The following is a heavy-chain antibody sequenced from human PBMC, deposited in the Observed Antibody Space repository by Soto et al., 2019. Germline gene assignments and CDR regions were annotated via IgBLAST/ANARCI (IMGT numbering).Heavy chain of an antibody. V-gene: IGHV3-23*01. CDR1: GFTFSSYA. Sequence: EVQLLESGGGLVQPGGSLRLSCAASGFTFSSYAMSWVLQAPGKGLEWVSAISGSGGSTYYADSVKGRFTISRDNSKNTLYLQMNSLRAEDTAVYYCAKVDTSGTDAFDIWGQGTMVTVSS. CDR3: AKVDTSGTDAFDI. D-gene: IGHD1-1*01. J-gene: IGHJ3*02. CDR2: ISGSGGST.